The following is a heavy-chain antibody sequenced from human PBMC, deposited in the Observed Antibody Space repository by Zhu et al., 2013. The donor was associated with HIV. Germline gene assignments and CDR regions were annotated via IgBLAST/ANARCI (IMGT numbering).Heavy chain of an antibody. J-gene: IGHJ6*02. CDR1: GGTFSSYA. CDR2: IIPIFGTA. CDR3: ARVRGYCSSTSCFYYYYGMDV. D-gene: IGHD2-2*01. V-gene: IGHV1-69*01. Sequence: QVQLVQSGAEVKKPGSSVKVSCKASGGTFSSYAISWVRQAPGQGLEWMGGIIPIFGTANYAQKFQGRVTITADESTSTAYMELSSLRSEDTAVYYCARVRGYCSSTSCFYYYYGMDVWGQGTTVTVSS.